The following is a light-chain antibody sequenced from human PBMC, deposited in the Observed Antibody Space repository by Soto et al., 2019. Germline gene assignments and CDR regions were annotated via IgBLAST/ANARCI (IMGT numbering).Light chain of an antibody. CDR2: GIS. J-gene: IGKJ5*01. CDR1: QSVNSN. Sequence: EMVMTHSPAILSVSPGESATLSCRASQSVNSNYLAWYQQHPGQPPRLLIYGISTRATGIPARFSGSGSGTEFSLTISSLQSEDFAVYYCQQYGTSLITSCQGTRLEIK. V-gene: IGKV3-15*01. CDR3: QQYGTSLIT.